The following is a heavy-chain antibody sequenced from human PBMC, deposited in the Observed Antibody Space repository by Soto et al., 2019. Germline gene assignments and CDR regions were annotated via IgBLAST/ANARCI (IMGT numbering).Heavy chain of an antibody. Sequence: RGSLRLSCAASGFAFSSYATSWVRQAPGKGLEWVSAISGSGGSTYYADSVKGRFTISRDNSKNTLYLQMNSLRAEDTAVYYCAKDQVEGYCSGGSCYNAFDYWGQGTLVTVSS. J-gene: IGHJ4*02. D-gene: IGHD2-15*01. V-gene: IGHV3-23*01. CDR3: AKDQVEGYCSGGSCYNAFDY. CDR2: ISGSGGST. CDR1: GFAFSSYA.